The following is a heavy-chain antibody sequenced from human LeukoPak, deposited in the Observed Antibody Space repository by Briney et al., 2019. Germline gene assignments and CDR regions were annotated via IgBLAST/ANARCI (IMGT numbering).Heavy chain of an antibody. J-gene: IGHJ4*02. V-gene: IGHV4-59*11. CDR3: ARPDYYDSSGYPY. Sequence: SETLSLTCTVSGGSISSHYWSWIRQPPGKGLGYIGYIYYSGSTNYNPSLKSRVTISVDTSKNQFSLKLSSVTAADTAVYYCARPDYYDSSGYPYWGQGTLVTVSS. D-gene: IGHD3-22*01. CDR2: IYYSGST. CDR1: GGSISSHY.